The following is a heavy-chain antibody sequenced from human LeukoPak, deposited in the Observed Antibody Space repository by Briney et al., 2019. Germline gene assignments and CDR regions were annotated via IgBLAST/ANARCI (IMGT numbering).Heavy chain of an antibody. CDR2: INAGNGNT. Sequence: GASVKVSCKASGYTFTSYAMHWVRQAPGQRLEWMGWINAGNGNTKYSQKFQGRVTITRDTSATTAYMELSSLRSEDTAVYYCARVVAGYYYGSSGYWDYWGQGTLVTVSS. V-gene: IGHV1-3*01. J-gene: IGHJ4*02. CDR3: ARVVAGYYYGSSGYWDY. CDR1: GYTFTSYA. D-gene: IGHD3-22*01.